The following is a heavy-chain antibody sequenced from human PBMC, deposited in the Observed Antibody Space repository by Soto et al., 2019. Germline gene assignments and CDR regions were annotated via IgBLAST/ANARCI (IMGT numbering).Heavy chain of an antibody. V-gene: IGHV4-34*01. CDR3: ARGRLVDGGVNWFGP. J-gene: IGHJ5*02. CDR1: GGSFSGYY. CDR2: INHSGST. Sequence: QVQLQQWGAGLLKPSETLSLTCAVYGGSFSGYYWSWIRQPPGKGLEWIGEINHSGSTNYNPSLKRRVTISVDPSKNPFSLKLGSGAAADTAVYYCARGRLVDGGVNWFGPWGQGTLVTVSS. D-gene: IGHD3-16*01.